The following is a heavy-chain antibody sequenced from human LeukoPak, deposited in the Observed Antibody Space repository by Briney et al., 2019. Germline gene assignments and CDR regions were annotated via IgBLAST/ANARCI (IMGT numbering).Heavy chain of an antibody. V-gene: IGHV4-39*01. CDR1: GASISGSNNYY. D-gene: IGHD4-23*01. Sequence: PSETLSLTCTVSGASISGSNNYYWGWMRQPPGRGLEWIATIYYSGSTYYNPSLKSRVTISVDTSKNQFSLKLTSVTAADTAVYYCVRRAYGGDSYCFDKWGQGTLVTVSS. CDR3: VRRAYGGDSYCFDK. J-gene: IGHJ4*02. CDR2: IYYSGST.